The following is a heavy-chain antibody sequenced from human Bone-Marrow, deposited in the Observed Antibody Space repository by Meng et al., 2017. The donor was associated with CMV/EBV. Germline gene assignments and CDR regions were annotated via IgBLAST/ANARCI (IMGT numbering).Heavy chain of an antibody. CDR2: ISSNGGST. V-gene: IGHV3-64*01. CDR3: ARDIKTGGAPDY. Sequence: SCAASGFTFSSYTMHWVRQAPGKGLEYVSAISSNGGSTYYANSVKGRFTISRDNSKNTLYLQMGSLRAEDMAVYYCARDIKTGGAPDYWGQGTLVTVSS. D-gene: IGHD3-10*01. J-gene: IGHJ4*02. CDR1: GFTFSSYT.